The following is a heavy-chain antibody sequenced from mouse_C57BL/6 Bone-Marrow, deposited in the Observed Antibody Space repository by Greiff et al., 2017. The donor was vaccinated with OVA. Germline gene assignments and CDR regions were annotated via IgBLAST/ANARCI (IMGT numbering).Heavy chain of an antibody. CDR3: TTCSYGSRPHY. CDR2: IDPENGDT. Sequence: DVKLQESGAELVRPGASVKLSCTASGFNIKDDYMHWVKQRPEQGLEWIGWIDPENGDTEYASKFKGKATITAETSSNTAYLQLISLTSEDTAVYYCTTCSYGSRPHYWGQGTTLTVSS. J-gene: IGHJ2*01. D-gene: IGHD1-1*01. CDR1: GFNIKDDY. V-gene: IGHV14-4*01.